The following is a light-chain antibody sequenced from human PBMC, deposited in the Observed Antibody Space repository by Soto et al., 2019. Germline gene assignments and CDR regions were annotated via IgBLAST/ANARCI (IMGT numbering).Light chain of an antibody. Sequence: QSVLTQPRSVSGSPGQSVTISCTGTSSDVGGFNSVSWYQQHPGKAPKLMIYGVSNRPSGVSNRFSGSKSGNTASLTISGLQADDEADYYCSSHTISSALQVFGTGTKLTVL. V-gene: IGLV2-14*01. J-gene: IGLJ1*01. CDR3: SSHTISSALQV. CDR1: SSDVGGFNS. CDR2: GVS.